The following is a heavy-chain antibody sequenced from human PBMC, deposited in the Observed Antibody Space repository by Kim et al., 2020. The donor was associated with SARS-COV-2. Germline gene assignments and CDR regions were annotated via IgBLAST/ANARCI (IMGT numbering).Heavy chain of an antibody. CDR1: GGTFSSYA. CDR2: IIPIFGKA. V-gene: IGHV1-69*13. J-gene: IGHJ6*02. Sequence: SVKVSCKASGGTFSSYAITWVRQAPGQGLEWMGGIIPIFGKANYAQKFQGRVTITADASTSTAYMELSSLRSDDTAVYYCARAFWKKVGYDFCSGYSPDNYYYYYARDVWGQETAVTLSS. CDR3: ARAFWKKVGYDFCSGYSPDNYYYYYARDV. D-gene: IGHD3-3*01.